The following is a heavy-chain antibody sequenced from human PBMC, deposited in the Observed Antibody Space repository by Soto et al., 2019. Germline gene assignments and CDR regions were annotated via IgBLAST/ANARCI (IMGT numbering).Heavy chain of an antibody. CDR1: GFTFSSYS. CDR3: ARGGREFWSGYYQDY. J-gene: IGHJ4*02. CDR2: ISSSSSTI. Sequence: EVQLVESGGGLVQPGGSLRLSCAASGFTFSSYSMNWVRQAPGKGLEWVSYISSSSSTIYYADYVKGRFTISRDNAKNSLYLQMNSLRDEDTAVYYCARGGREFWSGYYQDYWGQGTLVTVSS. V-gene: IGHV3-48*02. D-gene: IGHD3-3*01.